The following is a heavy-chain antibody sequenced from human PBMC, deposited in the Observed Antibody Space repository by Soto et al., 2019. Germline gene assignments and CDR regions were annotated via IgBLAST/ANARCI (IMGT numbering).Heavy chain of an antibody. Sequence: LRLSCAASGFTFSSYSINWVRQAPGKGLEWVSSISSSSSYIYYADSVKGRFTISRDNAKNSLYLQMNSLRAEDTAVYYCARESGSPGFDPWGQGTLVTVSS. J-gene: IGHJ5*02. CDR3: ARESGSPGFDP. CDR1: GFTFSSYS. V-gene: IGHV3-21*01. D-gene: IGHD5-12*01. CDR2: ISSSSSYI.